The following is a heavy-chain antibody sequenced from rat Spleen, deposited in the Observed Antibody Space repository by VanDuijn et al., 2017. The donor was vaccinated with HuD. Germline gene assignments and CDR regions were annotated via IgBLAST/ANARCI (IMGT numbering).Heavy chain of an antibody. CDR2: VNKDSRTI. Sequence: EVKLVESGGGLVQPGRSLKLSCAASGFNFNDYWMGWVRQAPGKGLEWIGEVNKDSRTINYTPSLKDKFTISRDNAQNTLYLQMSKLGSEDTAIYYCARALTEGLDYWGQGVMVTVSS. CDR3: ARALTEGLDY. J-gene: IGHJ2*01. V-gene: IGHV4-2*01. CDR1: GFNFNDYW. D-gene: IGHD1-11*01.